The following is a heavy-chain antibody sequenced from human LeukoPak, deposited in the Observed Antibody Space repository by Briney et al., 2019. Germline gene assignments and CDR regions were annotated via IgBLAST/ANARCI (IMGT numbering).Heavy chain of an antibody. V-gene: IGHV1-69*13. J-gene: IGHJ4*02. Sequence: SVTVSCKASGGTFSSYAISWVRQAPGQGLEWMGGIIPIFGTANYAQKFQGRVTITADESTSTAYMELSSLRSEDTAVYYCTQGGSGSYLPYWGQGTLVTVSS. CDR3: TQGGSGSYLPY. CDR1: GGTFSSYA. CDR2: IIPIFGTA. D-gene: IGHD3-10*01.